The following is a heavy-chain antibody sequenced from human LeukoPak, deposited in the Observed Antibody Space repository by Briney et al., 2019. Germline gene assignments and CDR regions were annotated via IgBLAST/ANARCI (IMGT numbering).Heavy chain of an antibody. V-gene: IGHV4-31*02. D-gene: IGHD3-22*01. CDR3: ARERKYYYDSSGGFDY. CDR2: YYRAST. J-gene: IGHJ4*02. Sequence: YYRASTYYNPSLKSRVTISVDTSKNQFSLKLSSVTAADTAVYYCARERKYYYDSSGGFDYWGQGTLVTVSS.